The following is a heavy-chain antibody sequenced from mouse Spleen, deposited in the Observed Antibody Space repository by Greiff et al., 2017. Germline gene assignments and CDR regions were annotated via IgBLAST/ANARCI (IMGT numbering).Heavy chain of an antibody. CDR1: GFSFNTYA. J-gene: IGHJ2*01. CDR3: VRQEDFFYYFDY. Sequence: DVKLVESGGGLVQPKGSLKLSCAASGFSFNTYAMNWVRQAPGKGLEWVARIRSKSNNYATYYADSVKDRFTISRDDSESMLYLQMNNLKTEDTAMYYCVRQEDFFYYFDYWGQGTTLTVSS. CDR2: IRSKSNNYAT. V-gene: IGHV10-1*01. D-gene: IGHD1-3*01.